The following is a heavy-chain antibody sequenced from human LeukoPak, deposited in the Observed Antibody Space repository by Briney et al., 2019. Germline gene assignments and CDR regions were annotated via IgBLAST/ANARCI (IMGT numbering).Heavy chain of an antibody. CDR3: AMKPGFYGSGSYFVR. V-gene: IGHV3-23*01. CDR1: GFTFSSYG. Sequence: GGSLRLSCAASGFTFSSYGMSWVRQVPGKGLEWVSAISGSGGSTDHADSVKGRFTISRDSSKNTLYLQMNSLRAEDTAVYYCAMKPGFYGSGSYFVRWRQGTLVTVSS. D-gene: IGHD3-10*01. J-gene: IGHJ4*02. CDR2: ISGSGGST.